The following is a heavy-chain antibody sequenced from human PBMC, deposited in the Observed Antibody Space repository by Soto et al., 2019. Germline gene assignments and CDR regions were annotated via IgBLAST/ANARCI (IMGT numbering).Heavy chain of an antibody. CDR3: ASPTYYDSSGYYYVGAFGASDI. Sequence: GESLKISCKGSGYSFTSYWIGWVRQMPGKGLEWMGIIYPGDSDTRYSPSFQGQVTISADKSISTAYLQWSSLKASDTAMYYCASPTYYDSSGYYYVGAFGASDIWGQGTMVTVSS. CDR2: IYPGDSDT. CDR1: GYSFTSYW. J-gene: IGHJ3*02. D-gene: IGHD3-22*01. V-gene: IGHV5-51*01.